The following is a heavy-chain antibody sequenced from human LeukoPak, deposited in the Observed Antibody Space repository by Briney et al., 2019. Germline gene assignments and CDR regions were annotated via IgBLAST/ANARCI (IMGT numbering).Heavy chain of an antibody. J-gene: IGHJ4*02. Sequence: SETLSLTCAVYGGSFSGYYWSWIRQPPGKGLEWIGEINHSGSINYNPSLKSRVTISVDTSKNQFSLKLSSVTAADTAVYYCARRYDSSGYCYRPYDYWGQGTLVTVSS. D-gene: IGHD3-22*01. CDR1: GGSFSGYY. V-gene: IGHV4-34*01. CDR2: INHSGSI. CDR3: ARRYDSSGYCYRPYDY.